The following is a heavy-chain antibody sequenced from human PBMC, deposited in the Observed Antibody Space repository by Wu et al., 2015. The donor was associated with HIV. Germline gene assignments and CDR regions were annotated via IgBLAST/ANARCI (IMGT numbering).Heavy chain of an antibody. CDR2: MNPNSGNT. J-gene: IGHJ6*02. CDR1: GYTFTSYD. V-gene: IGHV1-8*01. CDR3: ARDHYYGFGEFTTPDYYYGMDV. Sequence: QVQLVQSGAEVKKPGSSVKVSCKASGYTFTSYDINWVRQATGQGLEWMGWMNPNSGNTGYAQKFQGRVTMTRNTSISTAYMELSSLRSEDTAVYYCARDHYYGFGEFTTPDYYYGMDVWGQGTTVTVSS. D-gene: IGHD3-10*01.